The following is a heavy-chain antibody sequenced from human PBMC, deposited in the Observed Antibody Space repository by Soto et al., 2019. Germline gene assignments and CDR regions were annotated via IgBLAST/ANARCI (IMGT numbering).Heavy chain of an antibody. Sequence: GGSLRLSCAASGFTFSSYGMHLVRQAPGKGLEWVAVIWYDGSNKYYADSVKGRFTISRDNSKNTLYLQMNSLRAEDTAVYYCARAMAGTNYYYYYMDVWGKGTTVTVSS. J-gene: IGHJ6*03. CDR3: ARAMAGTNYYYYYMDV. D-gene: IGHD1-1*01. CDR2: IWYDGSNK. V-gene: IGHV3-33*01. CDR1: GFTFSSYG.